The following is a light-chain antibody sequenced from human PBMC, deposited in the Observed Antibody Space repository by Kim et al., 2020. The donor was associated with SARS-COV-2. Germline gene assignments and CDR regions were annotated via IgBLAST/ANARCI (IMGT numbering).Light chain of an antibody. CDR1: QSISNY. Sequence: EIVMTQSPATLSVSPGERATISCRASQSISNYLAWYQVKPGQAPRLLIYGASARATGITARYSGGGSGTEFTLTISSLQSEDFAVYYCQQYNDWPLLTFGGGTKVDIK. CDR3: QQYNDWPLLT. J-gene: IGKJ4*01. CDR2: GAS. V-gene: IGKV3-15*01.